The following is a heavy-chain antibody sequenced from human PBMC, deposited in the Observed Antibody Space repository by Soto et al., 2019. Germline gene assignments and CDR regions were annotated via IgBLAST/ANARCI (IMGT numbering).Heavy chain of an antibody. V-gene: IGHV3-30-3*01. D-gene: IGHD6-19*01. CDR1: GFTFTTYA. J-gene: IGHJ4*02. CDR2: ISNDGNKK. Sequence: GSLRLSCAASGFTFTTYAIHWVRQAPGKGLEWVAVISNDGNKKVYADSVKGRFNVSRDNSKNTVYLQMNSLRGDDTAVYYCARSIAVAGLDYWGQGTLVTVSS. CDR3: ARSIAVAGLDY.